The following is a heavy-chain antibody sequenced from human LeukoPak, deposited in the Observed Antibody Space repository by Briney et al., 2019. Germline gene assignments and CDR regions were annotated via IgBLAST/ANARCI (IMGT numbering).Heavy chain of an antibody. Sequence: GASVNVSCKAYGYTFTSYGISWVRQAPGQGLEWMGWISGYNDDTKYAHKFQGRVTVSTDTSTNTVYLELTSLRSDDTAVYYCAKGRDGYYFFPQYWGQGILVTVSS. J-gene: IGHJ4*02. CDR2: ISGYNDDT. CDR3: AKGRDGYYFFPQY. D-gene: IGHD3-22*01. V-gene: IGHV1-18*01. CDR1: GYTFTSYG.